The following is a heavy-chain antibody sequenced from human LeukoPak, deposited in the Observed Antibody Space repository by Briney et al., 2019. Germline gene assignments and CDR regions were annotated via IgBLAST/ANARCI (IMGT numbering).Heavy chain of an antibody. V-gene: IGHV1-2*02. D-gene: IGHD2-2*01. J-gene: IGHJ5*02. CDR2: INPNSGGT. CDR1: RYTFTCYY. Sequence: ASVKVSCKASRYTFTCYYMHWVRQAPGQGLEWMGWINPNSGGTNYAQKFQGRVTMTRDTSISTAYMELSGLISDDTAVYYCERGSSTTSPGNWFDPWGQGTLVTVSS. CDR3: ERGSSTTSPGNWFDP.